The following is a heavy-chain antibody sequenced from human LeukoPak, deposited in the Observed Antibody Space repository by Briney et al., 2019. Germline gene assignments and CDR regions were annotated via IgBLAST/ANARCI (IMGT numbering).Heavy chain of an antibody. CDR1: VYTFTSYG. CDR3: ARIGITVFGGLDY. V-gene: IGHV1-18*01. J-gene: IGHJ4*02. CDR2: IDVYNGKT. D-gene: IGHD3-3*01. Sequence: ASVKVSFKASVYTFTSYGFSWVRPAPPQGLAWVGWIDVYNGKTNYAQKLHSRLTTTTHTSTSTEYMELRSLRSDDRAVYYCARIGITVFGGLDYWGQGTLVTVSS.